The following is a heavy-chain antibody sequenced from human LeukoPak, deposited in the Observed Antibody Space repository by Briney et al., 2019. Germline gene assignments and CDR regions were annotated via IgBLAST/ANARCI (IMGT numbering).Heavy chain of an antibody. J-gene: IGHJ4*02. CDR2: ISSNGGST. D-gene: IGHD4-17*01. CDR1: GFTFSSYA. Sequence: GGSLRLSCSASGFTFSSYAMHWVRQAPGKGLEYVSAISSNGGSTYYADSAKGGFTISRDNSKNTLYLQMSSLRAEDTAVYYCVKDSDYGDYEMDYWGQGTLVTVSS. V-gene: IGHV3-64D*06. CDR3: VKDSDYGDYEMDY.